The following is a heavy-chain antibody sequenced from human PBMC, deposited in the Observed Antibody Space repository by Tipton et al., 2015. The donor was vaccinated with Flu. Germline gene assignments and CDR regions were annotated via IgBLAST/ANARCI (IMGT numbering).Heavy chain of an antibody. V-gene: IGHV4-38-2*01. J-gene: IGHJ5*01. CDR1: GDPVASPSF. CDR3: ARRDYSNYVSDSKNWFDS. CDR2: NGQRGNT. D-gene: IGHD4-11*01. Sequence: TLSLTCSVSGDPVASPSFWGWIRQPPGKGLAWIGNNGQRGNTYYSPSIRSRVNMSVDRSKNQFSLTLGSVTAADTAVYYCARRDYSNYVSDSKNWFDSWGQRLLVNVSS.